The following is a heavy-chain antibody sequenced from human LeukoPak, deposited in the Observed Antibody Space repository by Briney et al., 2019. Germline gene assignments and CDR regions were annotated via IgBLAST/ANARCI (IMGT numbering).Heavy chain of an antibody. V-gene: IGHV1-2*02. D-gene: IGHD3-9*01. J-gene: IGHJ4*02. CDR3: VRDFDWGPDY. CDR2: IYGHDGGT. Sequence: ASVKVSCTASGYTFTVHYLHWVRQAPGQGLEWMGWIYGHDGGTNFAQKFQDRVTMTRDTSITTAYMELTSLTPDDTAVYYCVRDFDWGPDYWGQGTLVTVSS. CDR1: GYTFTVHY.